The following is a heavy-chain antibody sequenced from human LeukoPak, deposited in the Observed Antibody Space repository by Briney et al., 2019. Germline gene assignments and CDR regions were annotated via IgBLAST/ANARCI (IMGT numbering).Heavy chain of an antibody. CDR2: IYSGGST. Sequence: GGSLRLSCAASGFTVSSNYMSWVRQAPGKGLEWVSVIYSGGSTYYADSVKGRFTISRDNSKNTLYLQMNSLRAEDTAIYYCAKVRWTGGGYFDYWGQGTLVTVSS. CDR3: AKVRWTGGGYFDY. D-gene: IGHD1-14*01. V-gene: IGHV3-53*01. J-gene: IGHJ4*02. CDR1: GFTVSSNY.